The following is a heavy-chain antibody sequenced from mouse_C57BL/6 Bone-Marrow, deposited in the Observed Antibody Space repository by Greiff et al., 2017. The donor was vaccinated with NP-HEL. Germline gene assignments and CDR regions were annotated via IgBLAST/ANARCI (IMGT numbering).Heavy chain of an antibody. J-gene: IGHJ3*01. Sequence: VQLQQSGPELVKPGASVKLSCKASGYTFTSYDINWVKQRPGQGLEWIGRIYPRDGSTKYNEQFKGKATLTVDTSSSTAYMELHSLTSEDSAVYFCARGRLYYGSSYGVAYWGQGTLVTVSA. CDR3: ARGRLYYGSSYGVAY. CDR2: IYPRDGST. CDR1: GYTFTSYD. D-gene: IGHD1-1*01. V-gene: IGHV1-85*01.